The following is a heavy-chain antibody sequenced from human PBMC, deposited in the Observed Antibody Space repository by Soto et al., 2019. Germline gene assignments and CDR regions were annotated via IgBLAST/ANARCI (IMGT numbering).Heavy chain of an antibody. Sequence: GASVKVSCKASGYIFTDYDIHWVRQAPGQGLEWMGYINPKNGDTTYEQKFQGWVTMTRDTSVNTAYIDLRSLRFNDTAVYYCARDQGNSSSWPIDFWGQGTQVTLSS. CDR2: INPKNGDT. CDR3: ARDQGNSSSWPIDF. V-gene: IGHV1-2*04. CDR1: GYIFTDYD. J-gene: IGHJ4*02. D-gene: IGHD6-13*01.